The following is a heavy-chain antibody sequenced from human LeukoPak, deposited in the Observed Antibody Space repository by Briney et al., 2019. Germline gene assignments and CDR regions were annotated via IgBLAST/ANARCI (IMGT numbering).Heavy chain of an antibody. CDR3: ARAPSYASRSNGMDV. D-gene: IGHD2-2*01. J-gene: IGHJ6*02. CDR1: GFTVSSNY. CDR2: IYSGGST. Sequence: PGGSLRLSCAASGFTVSSNYMNWVRQAPGKGLEWVSVIYSGGSTYYADSVKGRFTISRDNSKTTVYLQMNSLRAEDTAVYYCARAPSYASRSNGMDVWGQGTTVTVSS. V-gene: IGHV3-66*01.